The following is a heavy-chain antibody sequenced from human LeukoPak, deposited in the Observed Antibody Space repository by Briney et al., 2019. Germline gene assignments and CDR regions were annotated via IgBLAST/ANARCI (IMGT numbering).Heavy chain of an antibody. V-gene: IGHV3-74*01. D-gene: IGHD3-22*01. CDR2: ISSDGSRV. J-gene: IGHJ4*02. Sequence: GGSLRLSCAASGFTFSDYWMHWVRQAPGKGLVWVSRISSDGSRVTYADSVKGRFTISRDNAKNTLYLQMNSLRAEDTAVYYCARDLYRIVVVPHYFDYWGQGTLVTVSS. CDR3: ARDLYRIVVVPHYFDY. CDR1: GFTFSDYW.